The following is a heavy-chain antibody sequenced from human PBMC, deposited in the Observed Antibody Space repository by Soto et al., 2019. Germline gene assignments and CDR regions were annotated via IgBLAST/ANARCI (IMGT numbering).Heavy chain of an antibody. V-gene: IGHV3-21*01. CDR1: GFTFSSYS. J-gene: IGHJ3*02. CDR2: ISSSSSYI. CDR3: ARDTAFHYYDSSGPDAFDI. D-gene: IGHD3-22*01. Sequence: EVQLVESGGGLVKPGGSLRLSCAASGFTFSSYSMNWVRQAPGKGLEWVSSISSSSSYIYYADSVKGRFTISRDNAKNSLYLQMNSLRAEDTAVYYCARDTAFHYYDSSGPDAFDIWGQGTMVTVSS.